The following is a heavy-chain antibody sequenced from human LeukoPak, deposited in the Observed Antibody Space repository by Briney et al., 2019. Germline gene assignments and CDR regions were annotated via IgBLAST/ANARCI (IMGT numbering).Heavy chain of an antibody. V-gene: IGHV3-74*01. J-gene: IGHJ4*02. Sequence: GGSLRLSCAASGFTFSSYAMNWVRQAPGKGLVWVSRINSDGSSTSYADSVKGRFTISRDNAKNTLYLQMNSLRAEDTAVYYCARGSGGNYYDSSGHFDYWGQGTLVTVSS. D-gene: IGHD3-22*01. CDR2: INSDGSST. CDR3: ARGSGGNYYDSSGHFDY. CDR1: GFTFSSYA.